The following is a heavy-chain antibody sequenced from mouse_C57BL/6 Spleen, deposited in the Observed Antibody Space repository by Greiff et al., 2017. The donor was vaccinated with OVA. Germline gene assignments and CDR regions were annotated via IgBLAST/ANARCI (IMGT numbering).Heavy chain of an antibody. D-gene: IGHD2-4*01. CDR3: ARDRVYYDYYWYFDV. V-gene: IGHV5-16*01. J-gene: IGHJ1*03. CDR2: INYDGSST. Sequence: EVKLMESEGGLVQPGRSMKLSCTASGFTFSDYYMAWVRQVPEKGLEWVANINYDGSSTYYLDSLKSRFIISRDNAKNILYLQMSSLKSEDTATYYCARDRVYYDYYWYFDVWGTGTTVTVSS. CDR1: GFTFSDYY.